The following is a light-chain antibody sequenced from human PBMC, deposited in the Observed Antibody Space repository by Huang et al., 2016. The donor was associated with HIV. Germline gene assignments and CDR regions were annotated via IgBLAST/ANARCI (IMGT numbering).Light chain of an antibody. CDR1: QSISTD. J-gene: IGKJ2*01. CDR2: DAS. CDR3: QQYSNWPPYT. Sequence: EIMMTQSPATLSVSPGDRVTLSCRASQSISTDLAWYQQKPGQPPRLLIYDASTGATGVPARFSGSGSGTDFTLSITSLQSEDFAVYYCQQYSNWPPYTFGLGTKLEIK. V-gene: IGKV3-15*01.